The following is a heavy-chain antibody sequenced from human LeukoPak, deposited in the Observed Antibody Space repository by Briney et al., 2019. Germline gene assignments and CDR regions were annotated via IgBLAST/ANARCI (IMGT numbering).Heavy chain of an antibody. Sequence: GGSLRLSCAASGFTFSSYSMNWVRQAPGKGLEWVSSISSSSSYIYYADSVKGRFTISRDNPKNSLYLQMNSLRAEDTAVYYCARDLGGGDNYDFWSGYYSGAAFDIWGQGTMVTVSS. D-gene: IGHD3-3*01. CDR2: ISSSSSYI. J-gene: IGHJ3*02. CDR1: GFTFSSYS. V-gene: IGHV3-21*01. CDR3: ARDLGGGDNYDFWSGYYSGAAFDI.